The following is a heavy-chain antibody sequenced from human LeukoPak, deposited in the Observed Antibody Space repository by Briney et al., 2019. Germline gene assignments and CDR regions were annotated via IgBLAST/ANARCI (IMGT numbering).Heavy chain of an antibody. CDR2: IYYSGST. CDR3: ARGTTVTYYFDY. Sequence: SETLSLTCTVSGGSISSSSYYWSWIRQPPGKGLEWIGYIYYSGSTNYNPSLKSRVTISVDTSKNQFSLKLSSVTAADTAVYYCARGTTVTYYFDYWGQGTLVTVSS. J-gene: IGHJ4*02. D-gene: IGHD4-17*01. CDR1: GGSISSSSYY. V-gene: IGHV4-61*05.